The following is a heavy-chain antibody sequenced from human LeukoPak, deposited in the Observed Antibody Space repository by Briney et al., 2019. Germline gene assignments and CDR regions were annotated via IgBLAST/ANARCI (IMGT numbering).Heavy chain of an antibody. CDR2: INNDGSSA. CDR1: GFTFSSYW. J-gene: IGHJ6*02. D-gene: IGHD1-1*01. V-gene: IGHV3-74*01. CDR3: ARRGTGHGMDV. Sequence: GGSLRLSCAASGFTFSSYWMSWVRQAPGKGLVWVSRINNDGSSASYVDSVKGRFTSSRDNAKNTLFLQMNSLRAEDTAVYYCARRGTGHGMDVWGQGTTVIVSS.